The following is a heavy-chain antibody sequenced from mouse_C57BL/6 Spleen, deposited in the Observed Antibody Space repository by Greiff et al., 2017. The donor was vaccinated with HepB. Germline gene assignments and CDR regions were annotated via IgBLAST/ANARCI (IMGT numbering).Heavy chain of an antibody. D-gene: IGHD1-1*01. Sequence: DVKLQESGPELVKPGASVKISCKASGYSFTGYYMNWVKQSPEKSLEWIGEINPSTGGTTYNQKFKAKATLTVDKSSSTAYMQLKSLTSEDSAVYYCARWTVYAMDYWGQGTSVTVSS. CDR2: INPSTGGT. CDR3: ARWTVYAMDY. J-gene: IGHJ4*01. CDR1: GYSFTGYY. V-gene: IGHV1-42*01.